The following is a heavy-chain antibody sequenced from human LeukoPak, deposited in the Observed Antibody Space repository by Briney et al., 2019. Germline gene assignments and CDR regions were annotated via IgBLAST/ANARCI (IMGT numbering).Heavy chain of an antibody. Sequence: SETLSLTCAVSGVSMNNNCWAWIRQSPGGKLEWIGYMSFSGSATYNPSLNSRVSISVDSSKNQFSLDLTSLTAADTAVYYCARGDDLLTGSYDWFNPWGQGTLVTVSS. D-gene: IGHD3-9*01. CDR1: GVSMNNNC. V-gene: IGHV4-4*09. CDR3: ARGDDLLTGSYDWFNP. J-gene: IGHJ5*02. CDR2: MSFSGSA.